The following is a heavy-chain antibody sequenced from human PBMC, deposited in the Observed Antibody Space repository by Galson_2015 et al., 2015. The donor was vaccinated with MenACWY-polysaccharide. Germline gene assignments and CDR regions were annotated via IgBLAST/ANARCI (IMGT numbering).Heavy chain of an antibody. Sequence: IFPGDSDTRYSPSFQGQVTISADKSISTAYLQWSSLKASDTAMYYCARPSYSSSWNPFDYWGQGTLVTVSS. CDR3: ARPSYSSSWNPFDY. D-gene: IGHD6-13*01. J-gene: IGHJ4*02. CDR2: IFPGDSDT. V-gene: IGHV5-51*01.